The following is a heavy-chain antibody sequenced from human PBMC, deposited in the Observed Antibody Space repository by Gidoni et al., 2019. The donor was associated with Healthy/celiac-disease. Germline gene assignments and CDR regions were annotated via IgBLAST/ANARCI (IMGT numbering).Heavy chain of an antibody. V-gene: IGHV3-33*01. Sequence: DPGKGLEWVAVIWYDGSNKYYADSVKGRFTIPRDNSKNTLYLQMNSLRAEATAVYYCARDWRGYSYGGPFDYWGQGTLVTVHS. CDR2: IWYDGSNK. J-gene: IGHJ4*02. CDR3: ARDWRGYSYGGPFDY. D-gene: IGHD5-18*01.